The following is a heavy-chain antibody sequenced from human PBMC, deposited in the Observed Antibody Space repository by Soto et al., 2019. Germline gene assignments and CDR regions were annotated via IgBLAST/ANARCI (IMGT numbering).Heavy chain of an antibody. J-gene: IGHJ4*02. CDR1: GYTFTSYD. CDR2: MNPNSGNT. Sequence: GASVKVSCKASGYTFTSYDINWVRQATGQGLERMGWMNPNSGNTGYAQKFQGRVTMTRNTSISTAYMELSSLRSEDTAVYYCARGFRSSGSLDFDYWGQGTLVTVSS. CDR3: ARGFRSSGSLDFDY. V-gene: IGHV1-8*01. D-gene: IGHD1-26*01.